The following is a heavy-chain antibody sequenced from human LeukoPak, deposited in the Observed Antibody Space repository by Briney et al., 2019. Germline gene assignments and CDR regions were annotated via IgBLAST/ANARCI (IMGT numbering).Heavy chain of an antibody. CDR1: GFAVSNNY. D-gene: IGHD3-22*01. CDR3: ARDPLGGYYDSSGYRVSYYYGMDV. V-gene: IGHV3-53*01. J-gene: IGHJ6*02. Sequence: HPGGSLRLSCAASGFAVSNNYMSWVRQAPGKGLEWVSLIYSGGSTYYADSVKGRFTISRDTSNNTLYLQMNSLRAEDTAVYYCARDPLGGYYDSSGYRVSYYYGMDVWGQGTTVTVSS. CDR2: IYSGGST.